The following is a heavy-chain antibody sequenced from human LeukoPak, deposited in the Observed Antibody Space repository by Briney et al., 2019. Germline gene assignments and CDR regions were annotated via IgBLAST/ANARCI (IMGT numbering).Heavy chain of an antibody. CDR1: GGSISSSSYY. D-gene: IGHD3-22*01. CDR3: ARDTEGGDYYDSSGYPLSDEYYYYGMDV. Sequence: PSETLSLTCTVSGGSISSSSYYWGWIRQPPGKGLEWIGSIYYSGSTYYNPSLKSRVTISVDTSKNQFSLKLSSVTAADTAVYYCARDTEGGDYYDSSGYPLSDEYYYYGMDVWGQGTTVTVSS. CDR2: IYYSGST. V-gene: IGHV4-39*07. J-gene: IGHJ6*02.